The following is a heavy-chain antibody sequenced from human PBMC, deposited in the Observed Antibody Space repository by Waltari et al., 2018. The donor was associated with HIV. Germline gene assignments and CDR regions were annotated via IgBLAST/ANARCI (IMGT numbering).Heavy chain of an antibody. CDR2: ISGSSSTI. J-gene: IGHJ6*02. CDR1: GFTFSSFS. Sequence: EVQLVESGGGLVQPGGSLRLSCAPSGFTFSSFSMNWVRQAPGKGLEFISYISGSSSTIYYADSVKGRFTISRDNARNSLYLQMNSLRAEDTAVYYCARDGWLRSAYGMDVWGQGTTVTVS. CDR3: ARDGWLRSAYGMDV. D-gene: IGHD5-12*01. V-gene: IGHV3-48*01.